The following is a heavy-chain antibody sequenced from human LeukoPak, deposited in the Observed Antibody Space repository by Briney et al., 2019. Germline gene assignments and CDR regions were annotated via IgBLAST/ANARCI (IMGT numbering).Heavy chain of an antibody. D-gene: IGHD3-10*01. CDR1: GGSISSGGYY. J-gene: IGHJ6*02. V-gene: IGHV4-31*03. CDR3: ASRTPNLGDSGAGSSYYYYYGVDV. Sequence: SQTLSLTCTVSGGSISSGGYYWSWIRQHPGKGLEWIGYIYYSGSTHYNPSPKSRVTISVDTSQIQFSLTLTSVTASDTAVYHCASRTPNLGDSGAGSSYYYYYGVDVWGQGTSVTVSS. CDR2: IYYSGST.